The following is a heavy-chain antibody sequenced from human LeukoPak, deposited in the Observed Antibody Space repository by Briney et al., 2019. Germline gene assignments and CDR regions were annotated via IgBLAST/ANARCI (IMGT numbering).Heavy chain of an antibody. Sequence: GGSLRLSCAASGFTVSSNYMNWVRQAPGKGLEWVSSISSSSYIYYADSVKGRFTISRDNAKNSLYLQMNSLRAEDTAVYYCARGEKFHRYNWFDPWGQGTLVTVSS. J-gene: IGHJ5*02. CDR3: ARGEKFHRYNWFDP. V-gene: IGHV3-69-1*01. CDR1: GFTVSSNY. CDR2: ISSSSYI.